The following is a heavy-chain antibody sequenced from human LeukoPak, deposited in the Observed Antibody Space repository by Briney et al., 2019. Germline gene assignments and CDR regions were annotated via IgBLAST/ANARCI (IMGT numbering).Heavy chain of an antibody. CDR1: GFTFSSYG. CDR3: ARAGGGHFFYGMDV. Sequence: GGSLRLSCAASGFTFSSYGMHWVRQAPGKGLEWVAVIWYDGSNKYYADSVKGRFTISRDTSKNTLYLQVNSLRGEDTTVYYCARAGGGHFFYGMDVWGQGTTVTVSS. V-gene: IGHV3-30*19. J-gene: IGHJ6*02. CDR2: IWYDGSNK. D-gene: IGHD3-16*01.